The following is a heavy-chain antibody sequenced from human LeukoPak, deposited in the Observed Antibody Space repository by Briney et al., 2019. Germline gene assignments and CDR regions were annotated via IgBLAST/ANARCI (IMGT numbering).Heavy chain of an antibody. CDR2: IYTSGST. J-gene: IGHJ2*01. CDR1: GGSISSYY. V-gene: IGHV4-4*07. CDR3: ARCSYSSGCYWYFDL. Sequence: PSETLSLTCTVSGGSISSYYWSWIRQSAGKGLEWIGRIYTSGSTNYNPSLKSRVTMSVDTSKNQFSLKLSSVTAADTAVYYCARCSYSSGCYWYFDLWGRGTLVTVSS. D-gene: IGHD6-19*01.